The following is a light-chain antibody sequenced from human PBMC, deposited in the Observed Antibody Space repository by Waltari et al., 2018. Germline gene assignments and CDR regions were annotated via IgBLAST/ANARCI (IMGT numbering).Light chain of an antibody. J-gene: IGKJ3*01. CDR1: QDISNY. CDR3: QQYDNLS. V-gene: IGKV1-33*01. CDR2: DAS. Sequence: QXTQXXXXXSASXGXXVTITCQASQDISNYLNWYQQKPGKAPKLLIYDASNLETGVPSRFSGSGSGTDFTFTISSLQPEDIATYYCQQYDNLSFGPGTKVDIK.